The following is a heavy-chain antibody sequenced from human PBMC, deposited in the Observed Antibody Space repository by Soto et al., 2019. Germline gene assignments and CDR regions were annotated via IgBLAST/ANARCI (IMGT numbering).Heavy chain of an antibody. CDR1: GGTFSSYA. CDR3: ARGRPAAIHAYYGMDV. J-gene: IGHJ6*02. CDR2: IIPIFGTA. D-gene: IGHD2-2*02. Sequence: GASVKVSCKASGGTFSSYAISWVRQAPGQGLEWMGGIIPIFGTANYAQKFQGRVTITADESTSTAYMELNSLRAEDTAVYYCARGRPAAIHAYYGMDVWGQGTTVTVSS. V-gene: IGHV1-69*13.